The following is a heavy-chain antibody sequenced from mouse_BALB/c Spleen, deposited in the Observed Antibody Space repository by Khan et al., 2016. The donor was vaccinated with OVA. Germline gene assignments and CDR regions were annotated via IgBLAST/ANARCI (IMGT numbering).Heavy chain of an antibody. V-gene: IGHV1S135*01. CDR2: IDPFNGAT. Sequence: IQLVQSGPELMKPGASVKISCKASGYSFSTYYIHWVTRSHRKTLEWIGYIDPFNGATTYNPKFKGKATLTVDNSSTTAYMHLTSLTSEDSAVYYCARHGTISWFAYWGQGTLVTVSA. J-gene: IGHJ3*01. CDR3: ARHGTISWFAY. D-gene: IGHD1-1*01. CDR1: GYSFSTYY.